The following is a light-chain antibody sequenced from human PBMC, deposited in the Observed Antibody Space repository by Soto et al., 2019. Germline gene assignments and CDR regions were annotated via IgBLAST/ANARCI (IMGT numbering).Light chain of an antibody. CDR3: QQYNNWPPWT. CDR2: DAS. Sequence: EIVMTQSPATLSVSPGERATLSCRASQSVTSNFAWYQQKPGQAPRLLIYDASTRATGIPARFSGSGSGTEFTLTISSLQPEDFAVYYCQQYNNWPPWTFGRGTKVDIK. J-gene: IGKJ1*01. V-gene: IGKV3-15*01. CDR1: QSVTSN.